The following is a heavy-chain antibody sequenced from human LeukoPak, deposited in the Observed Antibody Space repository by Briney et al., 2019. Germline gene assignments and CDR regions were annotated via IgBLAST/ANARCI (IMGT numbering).Heavy chain of an antibody. Sequence: GGSLRLSCAASGFTFTNYWMNWVRQTPGKGLEWVANIKQDGSEKYYVDSVKGRFTISRDNAKNSLYLQMNSLRAEDTAVYYCARVGYDILTGYYSFDYWGQGTLVTVSS. CDR3: ARVGYDILTGYYSFDY. V-gene: IGHV3-7*01. CDR2: IKQDGSEK. J-gene: IGHJ4*02. CDR1: GFTFTNYW. D-gene: IGHD3-9*01.